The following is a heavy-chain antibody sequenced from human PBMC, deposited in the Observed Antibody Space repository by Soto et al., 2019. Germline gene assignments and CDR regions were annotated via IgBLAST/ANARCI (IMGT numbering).Heavy chain of an antibody. V-gene: IGHV3-23*01. CDR1: GFSFSNVW. D-gene: IGHD2-2*01. Sequence: HPGGSLRLSCAASGFSFSNVWMSWVRQAPGKGLEWVSTMSGSGDITYYADSVKGQFTISRDNSKSTVYLQMNSLRAEDTAVYYCAKDSPGSTRVASRFDYWGQGTLVTVSS. CDR2: MSGSGDIT. J-gene: IGHJ4*02. CDR3: AKDSPGSTRVASRFDY.